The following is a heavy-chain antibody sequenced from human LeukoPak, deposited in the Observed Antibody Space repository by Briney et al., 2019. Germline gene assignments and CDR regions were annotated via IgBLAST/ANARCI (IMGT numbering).Heavy chain of an antibody. J-gene: IGHJ1*01. D-gene: IGHD3-10*01. CDR2: IYPGDSDT. CDR1: GYSFTNYR. Sequence: GESLKISCKASGYSFTNYRIGWVRQMPGKGLEWMGIIYPGDSDTRYSPSFQGQVTISADKSISTAYLQRSSLQASDTAMCYCATYAGSSSKYFQDWGQGTLVTVSS. CDR3: ATYAGSSSKYFQD. V-gene: IGHV5-51*01.